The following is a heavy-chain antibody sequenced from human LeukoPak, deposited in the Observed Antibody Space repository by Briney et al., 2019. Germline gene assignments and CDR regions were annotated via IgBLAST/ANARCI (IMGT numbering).Heavy chain of an antibody. D-gene: IGHD3-10*01. CDR2: ISAYNGNT. V-gene: IGHV1-18*01. J-gene: IGHJ4*02. Sequence: ASVKVSCKASGYTXTSYGISGVRQAPGQGLEWMGWISAYNGNTNYAQKRQGRVTMTTDTSTSTAYMELRSLRSDDTAVYYCARGGGITMVRGVIIIRYYFDYWGQGTLVTVSS. CDR3: ARGGGITMVRGVIIIRYYFDY. CDR1: GYTXTSYG.